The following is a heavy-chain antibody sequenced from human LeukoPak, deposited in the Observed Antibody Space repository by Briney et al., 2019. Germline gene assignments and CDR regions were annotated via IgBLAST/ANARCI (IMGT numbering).Heavy chain of an antibody. V-gene: IGHV3-33*01. CDR3: ARGGPLGFGKKDYGMDV. CDR2: IWYDGSNK. Sequence: GGSLRLSCAASGFTFSSYGMHWVRQAPGKGLEGVAVIWYDGSNKYYADSVKGRFTISRDNSKNTLYLQMNSLRAEDTAVYYCARGGPLGFGKKDYGMDVWGQGTTVTVSS. D-gene: IGHD3-10*01. J-gene: IGHJ6*02. CDR1: GFTFSSYG.